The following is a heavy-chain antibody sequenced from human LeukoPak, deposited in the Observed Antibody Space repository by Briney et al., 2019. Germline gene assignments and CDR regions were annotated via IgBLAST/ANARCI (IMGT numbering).Heavy chain of an antibody. CDR2: ISDYNGNTNYALNT. CDR1: GYTFTSYG. Sequence: ASVKVSCKASGYTFTSYGISWMRQAPGQGLQWMGWISDYNGNTNYALNTNYAQKFQGRVTLTTDTSTSTAYLELRSLRSDGTAIYYCARDLGVLTGTLFDFWGQGTLVTVSS. CDR3: ARDLGVLTGTLFDF. D-gene: IGHD3-9*01. J-gene: IGHJ4*02. V-gene: IGHV1-18*01.